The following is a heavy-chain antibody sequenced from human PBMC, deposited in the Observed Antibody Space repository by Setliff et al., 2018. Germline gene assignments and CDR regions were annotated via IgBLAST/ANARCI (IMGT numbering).Heavy chain of an antibody. V-gene: IGHV1-18*01. CDR3: VRGQGPRTVVAIPFDH. CDR2: ISPYYGST. J-gene: IGHJ4*02. CDR1: GYTFTVFG. D-gene: IGHD3-22*01. Sequence: ASVKVSCKASGYTFTVFGISWVRQAPGQGLEWMGWISPYYGSTNYAQKFQGRVTMTTDTSTSTAYMELTSLTSDDTALYYCVRGQGPRTVVAIPFDHWGQGTLVTVSS.